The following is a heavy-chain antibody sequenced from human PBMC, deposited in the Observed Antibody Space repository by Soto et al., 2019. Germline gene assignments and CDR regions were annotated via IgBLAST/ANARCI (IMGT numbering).Heavy chain of an antibody. CDR2: ISCCGGST. D-gene: IGHD6-19*01. Sequence: AGGSLRLSCEASGFNFKKFAMGWVRQAPGEGLEWVSGISCCGGSTSYADSVKGRFTLARDDSMNTLSLHLNSLRFEDTARYFCAKADGEQWLIPHLDNWGQGTLVTVSS. CDR1: GFNFKKFA. V-gene: IGHV3-23*01. CDR3: AKADGEQWLIPHLDN. J-gene: IGHJ4*02.